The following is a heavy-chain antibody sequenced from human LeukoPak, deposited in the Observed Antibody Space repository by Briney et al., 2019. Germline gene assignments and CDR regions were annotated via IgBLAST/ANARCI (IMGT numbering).Heavy chain of an antibody. D-gene: IGHD3-3*01. CDR2: INPGNGNT. J-gene: IGHJ3*02. CDR3: ARGSVFGAGEDVFDI. V-gene: IGHV1-3*01. CDR1: GYGFTSFA. Sequence: ASVKVSCKASGYGFTSFAIHWVRQAPGQSLEWMGWINPGNGNTKYSPKFQGRVTFSRDTSTSTVYMELSSLRSEDTAVYYCARGSVFGAGEDVFDIGGKGKMVTVS.